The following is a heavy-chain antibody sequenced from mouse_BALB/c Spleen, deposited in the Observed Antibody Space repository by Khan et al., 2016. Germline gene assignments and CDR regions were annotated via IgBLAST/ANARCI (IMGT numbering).Heavy chain of an antibody. D-gene: IGHD1-1*01. Sequence: QIQLVQSGPELKKPGETVKISCKASGYTVTKYGMNWVKQAPGKGLKWMGWINTYTGEATYADDFKARLAFSLETSASSDYLQINNLKNEDMATXSCARKEHCSTSVVATHYDLEYSGQGTSVTVSS. CDR1: GYTVTKYG. CDR2: INTYTGEA. J-gene: IGHJ4*01. V-gene: IGHV9-1*02. CDR3: ARKEHCSTSVVATHYDLEY.